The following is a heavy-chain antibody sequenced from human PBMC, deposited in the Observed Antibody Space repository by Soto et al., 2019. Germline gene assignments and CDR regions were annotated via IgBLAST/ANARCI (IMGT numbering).Heavy chain of an antibody. D-gene: IGHD3-22*01. J-gene: IGHJ4*02. CDR2: ISYDGSNK. CDR3: ARDQDSGGYYYRALDY. CDR1: EFTFSNSA. Sequence: QVQLVESGGGVVQPGRSLRLSCAASEFTFSNSAMHWVRQAPGKGLEWVAVISYDGSNKYYADSVKGRFTISRDNSKNTLYLQMNSLRPEDTAVYYGARDQDSGGYYYRALDYWGQGTLVTVSS. V-gene: IGHV3-30-3*01.